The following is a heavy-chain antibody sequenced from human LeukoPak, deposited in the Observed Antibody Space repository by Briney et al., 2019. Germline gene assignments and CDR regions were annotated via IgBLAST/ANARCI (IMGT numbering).Heavy chain of an antibody. V-gene: IGHV5-51*01. CDR2: IYPGDFDT. J-gene: IGHJ4*02. Sequence: GESPDISCRASGYNFITYWIGWVRQMPGKGLEWMGIIYPGDFDTRYSPSFQGQVTISADKSISTAYLQWSSLKASDTAIYYCARASGDGRFDYWGQGTLVTVSS. D-gene: IGHD4-17*01. CDR1: GYNFITYW. CDR3: ARASGDGRFDY.